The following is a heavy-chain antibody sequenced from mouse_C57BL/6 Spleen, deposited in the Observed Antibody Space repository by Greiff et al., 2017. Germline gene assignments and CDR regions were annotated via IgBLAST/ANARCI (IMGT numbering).Heavy chain of an antibody. V-gene: IGHV1-15*01. Sequence: VKLQQSGAELVRPGASVTLSCKASGYTFTDYEMHWVKQTPVHGLEWIGAIDPETGGTAYNQKFKGKAILTADKSSSTAYMELRSLTSEDSAVYYCTRPYYYGSSFRNWGQGTLVTVSA. J-gene: IGHJ3*01. CDR3: TRPYYYGSSFRN. D-gene: IGHD1-1*01. CDR1: GYTFTDYE. CDR2: IDPETGGT.